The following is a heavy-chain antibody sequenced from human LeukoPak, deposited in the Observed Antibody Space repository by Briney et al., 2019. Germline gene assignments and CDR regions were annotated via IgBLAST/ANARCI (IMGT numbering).Heavy chain of an antibody. D-gene: IGHD3-10*01. CDR2: IIPIFGTA. V-gene: IGHV1-69*13. Sequence: SVKVSCKASGGTFSSYAISWVRQAPGQGLEWMGGIIPIFGTANYAQKFQGRVTITADESTSTAYMELSSLRSEDTAVYYCARWVLPVTMVRGVHDAFDIWGQGTMVTVSS. CDR1: GGTFSSYA. CDR3: ARWVLPVTMVRGVHDAFDI. J-gene: IGHJ3*02.